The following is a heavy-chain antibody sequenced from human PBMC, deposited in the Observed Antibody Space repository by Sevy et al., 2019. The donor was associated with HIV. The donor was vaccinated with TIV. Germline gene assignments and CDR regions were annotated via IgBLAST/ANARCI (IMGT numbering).Heavy chain of an antibody. V-gene: IGHV3-72*01. CDR3: ATHAGTAAAGRVFDY. D-gene: IGHD6-13*01. Sequence: GGSLRLSCAASGFSISDHYMEWVRQAPGKGLEWVGRTRNKADSYTTEYAASVKGRFTISRDDSKNSLYLQMNSLKAEDTAVYYCATHAGTAAAGRVFDYWGQGTLVTVSS. CDR1: GFSISDHY. J-gene: IGHJ4*02. CDR2: TRNKADSYTT.